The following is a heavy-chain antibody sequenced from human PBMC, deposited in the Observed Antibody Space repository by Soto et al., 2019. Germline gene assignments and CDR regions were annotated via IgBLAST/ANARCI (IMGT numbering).Heavy chain of an antibody. V-gene: IGHV3-33*01. CDR3: ARDREGYGSGSYSAAFDI. D-gene: IGHD3-10*01. Sequence: QVQLVESGGGVVQPGRSLRLSCAASGFTFSSYGMHWVRQAPGKGLEWVAVIWYDGSNKYYADSVKGRFTITRDNSKNTLYVQMNSLRAEDTAVYYCARDREGYGSGSYSAAFDIWGHGTMVTVSS. CDR2: IWYDGSNK. CDR1: GFTFSSYG. J-gene: IGHJ3*02.